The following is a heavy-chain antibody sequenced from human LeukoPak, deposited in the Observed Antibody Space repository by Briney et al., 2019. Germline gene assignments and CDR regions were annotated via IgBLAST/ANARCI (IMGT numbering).Heavy chain of an antibody. D-gene: IGHD6-13*01. Sequence: GGSLRLSCAASGFTFSSYWMHWVRQAPGKGLEWVAVIWYDGSNENYADSVKGRFTISRDNSKNTLYLQMNSLRVEDTAVYYCARERYSASFDSWGQGTLVTVSS. J-gene: IGHJ4*02. V-gene: IGHV3-33*08. CDR1: GFTFSSYW. CDR2: IWYDGSNE. CDR3: ARERYSASFDS.